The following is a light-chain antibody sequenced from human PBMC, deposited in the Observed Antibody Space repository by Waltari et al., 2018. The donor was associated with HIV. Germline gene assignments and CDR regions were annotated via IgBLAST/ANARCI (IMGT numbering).Light chain of an antibody. CDR3: YSTAGDDSHKGV. CDR1: QLPKTP. CDR2: NDN. J-gene: IGLJ1*01. V-gene: IGLV3-10*01. Sequence: SYELTQPPSVSVAPNQTATVTCSGDQLPKTPVYWYRQKSGQAPVFIIFNDNGRPSVIPERFSACKSGTVATLTISGAQVEDEGDYYCYSTAGDDSHKGVFGSGT.